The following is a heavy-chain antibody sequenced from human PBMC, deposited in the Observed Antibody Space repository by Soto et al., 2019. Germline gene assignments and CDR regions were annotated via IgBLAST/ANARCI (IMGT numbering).Heavy chain of an antibody. CDR2: IYYSGST. J-gene: IGHJ4*02. D-gene: IGHD3-9*01. CDR3: ARHAVYYDILTGYDYFDY. CDR1: GGSISSYY. V-gene: IGHV4-59*08. Sequence: SETLSLTCTVSGGSISSYYWSWIRQPPGKGLEWIGYIYYSGSTNYNPSLKSRVTISVETSKNQFSLKLSSVTAADTAVYYCARHAVYYDILTGYDYFDYWGQGTLVTVSS.